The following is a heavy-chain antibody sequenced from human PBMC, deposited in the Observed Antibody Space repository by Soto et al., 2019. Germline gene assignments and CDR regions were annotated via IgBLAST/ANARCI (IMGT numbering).Heavy chain of an antibody. CDR2: IIPIFGTA. D-gene: IGHD3-22*01. CDR3: ARGPPYYYDSSGPWGYFQH. CDR1: GGTFSSYA. V-gene: IGHV1-69*01. J-gene: IGHJ1*01. Sequence: QVQLVQSGAEVKKPGSSVKVSCKASGGTFSSYAISWVRQAPGQGLEWMGGIIPIFGTANYAQKFQGRVTSTADESTSTVYMELSSLRSEATAVYYCARGPPYYYDSSGPWGYFQHWGQGTLVTVSS.